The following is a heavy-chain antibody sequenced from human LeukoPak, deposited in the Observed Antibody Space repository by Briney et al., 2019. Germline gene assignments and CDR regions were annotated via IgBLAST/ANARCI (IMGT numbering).Heavy chain of an antibody. D-gene: IGHD2-21*01. CDR3: ASGRLVGAPDY. V-gene: IGHV3-74*01. CDR1: GFTFSSYW. J-gene: IGHJ4*02. CDR2: ITSDGSGI. Sequence: PGGSLRLSSEASGFTFSSYWMHWVRQPPGKGLVWVSRITSDGSGIGYADSVKGRFSTSRDNAKNTLYLQMNSLRAEDTAVYYCASGRLVGAPDYWGQGTLVTVSS.